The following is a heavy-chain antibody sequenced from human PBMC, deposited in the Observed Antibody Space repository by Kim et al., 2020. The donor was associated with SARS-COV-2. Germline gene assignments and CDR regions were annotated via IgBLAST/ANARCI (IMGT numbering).Heavy chain of an antibody. CDR2: IKTDGTAT. J-gene: IGHJ4*02. D-gene: IGHD7-27*01. V-gene: IGHV3-74*01. Sequence: GGSLRLSCAASGFTFSDYWMYWVRQVPGKGLVSVSYIKTDGTATGYAASVKGRFTISRDNAKNTLYLQMNSLRAEDTALYYCARDGDAPIVDFDYWGPGTGVTVSS. CDR3: ARDGDAPIVDFDY. CDR1: GFTFSDYW.